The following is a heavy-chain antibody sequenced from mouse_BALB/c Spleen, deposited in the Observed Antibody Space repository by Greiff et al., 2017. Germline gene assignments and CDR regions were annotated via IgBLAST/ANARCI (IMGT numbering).Heavy chain of an antibody. CDR1: GFNIKDTY. V-gene: IGHV14-3*02. CDR3: ARRGVYDSYYFDY. J-gene: IGHJ2*01. Sequence: VQLQQSGAELVKPGASVKLSCTASGFNIKDTYMHWVKQRPEQGLEWIGRIDPANGNTKYDPKFQGKATITADTSSNTAYLQLSSLTSEDTAVYYCARRGVYDSYYFDYWGQGTTLTVSS. CDR2: IDPANGNT. D-gene: IGHD2-3*01.